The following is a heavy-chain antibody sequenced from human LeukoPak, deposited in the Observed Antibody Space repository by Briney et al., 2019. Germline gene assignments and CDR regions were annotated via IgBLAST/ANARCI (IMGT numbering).Heavy chain of an antibody. Sequence: GGSLRLSCAASGFTFSNHDMHWVRQATGKGLEWVSGIGVPGDTFYPDSVKGRFTISRENAKNSLCLQMHSLRAGDTAVYYCARSPAAGTIELDYGGQGTLVTVSS. V-gene: IGHV3-13*01. J-gene: IGHJ4*02. D-gene: IGHD6-13*01. CDR1: GFTFSNHD. CDR3: ARSPAAGTIELDY. CDR2: IGVPGDT.